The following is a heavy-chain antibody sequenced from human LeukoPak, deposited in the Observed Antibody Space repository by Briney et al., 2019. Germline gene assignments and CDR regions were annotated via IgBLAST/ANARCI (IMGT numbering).Heavy chain of an antibody. Sequence: ASVKVSCKASGGTFSSYAISWVRQAPGQGLEWMGGIIPIFGTANYAQKFQGRVTITTDESTSTAYMELSSLRSEDTAVYYCARDAIRGATTDEVGYYYYYMDVWGKGTTVTVSS. J-gene: IGHJ6*03. D-gene: IGHD5-12*01. CDR1: GGTFSSYA. V-gene: IGHV1-69*05. CDR2: IIPIFGTA. CDR3: ARDAIRGATTDEVGYYYYYMDV.